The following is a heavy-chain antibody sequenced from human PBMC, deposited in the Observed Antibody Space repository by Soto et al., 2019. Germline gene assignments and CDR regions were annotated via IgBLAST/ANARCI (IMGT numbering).Heavy chain of an antibody. CDR2: IYYSGTT. D-gene: IGHD1-1*01. CDR3: VRERAGMGTGDY. V-gene: IGHV4-30-4*01. CDR1: GGSISSGDSY. Sequence: QVQLQESGPGLVKPSQTLSLTCTVSGGSISSGDSYWSWIRQPPGKGLEWIGYIYYSGTTYYNPSLKSRVTISVDTSSNQCSLKLTSVTAADTAVYYCVRERAGMGTGDYWGQGTLVTVSS. J-gene: IGHJ4*02.